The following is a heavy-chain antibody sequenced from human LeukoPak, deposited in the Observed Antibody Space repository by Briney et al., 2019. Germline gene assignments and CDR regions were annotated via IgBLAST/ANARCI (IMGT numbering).Heavy chain of an antibody. J-gene: IGHJ4*02. D-gene: IGHD2-15*01. CDR1: GYTFTSYY. V-gene: IGHV1-2*02. Sequence: ASVKVSCKASGYTFTSYYMHWVRQAPGQGLEWMGWINPNSGGTNYAQKFQGRVTMTRDTSISTAYMELSRLRSDDTAVYYCARIGLGYCSGGSCYSELQYDYWGQGTLVTVSS. CDR2: INPNSGGT. CDR3: ARIGLGYCSGGSCYSELQYDY.